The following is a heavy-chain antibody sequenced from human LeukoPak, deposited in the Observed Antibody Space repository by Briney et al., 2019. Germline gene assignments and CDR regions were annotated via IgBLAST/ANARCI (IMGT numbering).Heavy chain of an antibody. CDR1: GFTFSSYE. CDR3: ARWDYGAQMFDY. CDR2: ISSSGSTI. J-gene: IGHJ4*02. Sequence: GGSLRLSCAASGFTFSSYEMNWVRQAPGKGLEWVSYISSSGSTIYYADSVKGRFTISRDNAKNSLYLQMNSLRAEDTAVYYCARWDYGAQMFDYWGQGTLVTVSS. V-gene: IGHV3-48*03. D-gene: IGHD4-17*01.